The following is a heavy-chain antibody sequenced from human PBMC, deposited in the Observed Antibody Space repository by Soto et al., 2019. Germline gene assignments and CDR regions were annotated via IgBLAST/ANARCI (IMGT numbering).Heavy chain of an antibody. CDR2: INAGNGNT. CDR3: ARAVAVPADFDY. Sequence: GSVKVSCKASGYTFTGYAMHWVRQAPGQRLEWMGWINAGNGNTKYSQKFQGRVTITRDTSASAAYMELSSLSSEDTAVYYCARAVAVPADFDYWGQGTLVTVSS. J-gene: IGHJ4*02. CDR1: GYTFTGYA. D-gene: IGHD6-19*01. V-gene: IGHV1-3*01.